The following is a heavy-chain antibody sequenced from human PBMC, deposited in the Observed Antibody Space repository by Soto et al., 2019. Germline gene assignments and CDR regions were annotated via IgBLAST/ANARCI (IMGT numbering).Heavy chain of an antibody. CDR2: ISASGTST. V-gene: IGHV3-23*01. J-gene: IGHJ4*02. Sequence: GGSLRLSCAASGITFNNYALNWVRKAPGKGLEWVSGISASGTSTYYADSVKGRFTISRGNSRNTLSLQMNSLRADDTAVYYCAKEHGRGIATITSYFENWGQGTLVTVSS. D-gene: IGHD6-13*01. CDR3: AKEHGRGIATITSYFEN. CDR1: GITFNNYA.